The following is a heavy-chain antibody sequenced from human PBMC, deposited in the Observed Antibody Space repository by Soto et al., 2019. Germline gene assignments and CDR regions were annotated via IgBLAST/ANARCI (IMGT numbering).Heavy chain of an antibody. D-gene: IGHD1-26*01. Sequence: EVQLVESGGGLVQPGGSLRLSCAASGFTFSSYWMSWVRQSPGKGLEWVAKKKQDGSEKYYVDSVKGRFTIPRDNAKSSLYLQMNSLRGEDTAVYYCARGNGEIVGATNGYYYGMDVWGQGTTVTVSS. CDR1: GFTFSSYW. CDR3: ARGNGEIVGATNGYYYGMDV. V-gene: IGHV3-7*03. CDR2: KKQDGSEK. J-gene: IGHJ6*02.